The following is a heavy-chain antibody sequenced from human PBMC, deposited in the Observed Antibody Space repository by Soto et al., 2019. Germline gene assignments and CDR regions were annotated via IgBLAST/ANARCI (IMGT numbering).Heavy chain of an antibody. V-gene: IGHV3-9*01. Sequence: PGGSLRLSCAASGFTFDDYAMHWVRQAPGKGLEWVSGISWNSGNIGYADSVKGRFTISRDNAKNSLYLQMNDLRVEDTAVYHCVRESFQGAGCFAIWGQGT. J-gene: IGHJ3*02. CDR2: ISWNSGNI. CDR1: GFTFDDYA. CDR3: VRESFQGAGCFAI. D-gene: IGHD6-19*01.